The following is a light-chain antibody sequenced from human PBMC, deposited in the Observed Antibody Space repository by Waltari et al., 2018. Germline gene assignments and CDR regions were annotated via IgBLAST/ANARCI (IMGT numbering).Light chain of an antibody. CDR1: SPNIGADFD. J-gene: IGLJ1*01. Sequence: QSVLTQPPSVSGAPGQKISISCTGSSPNIGADFDVHWYQQLPGMAPKLLIYATTHRPSGVSDRFSGSQSGTSASLAITGLQADDEADYYCQSYDSSLDIYVFGTGTTVTVL. CDR3: QSYDSSLDIYV. CDR2: ATT. V-gene: IGLV1-40*01.